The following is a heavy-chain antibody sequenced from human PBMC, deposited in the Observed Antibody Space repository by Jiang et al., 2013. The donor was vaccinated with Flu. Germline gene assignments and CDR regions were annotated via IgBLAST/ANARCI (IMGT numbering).Heavy chain of an antibody. J-gene: IGHJ4*02. CDR2: ISNSGTFT. CDR1: GFTFNVYY. CDR3: ARGGNGHRFDF. Sequence: VQLVESGGGLVRPGGSLRLSCAASGFTFNVYYMTWIRQAPGKGLEWLADISNSGTFTNHADTVKGRFSISRDNARNFVYLQMDSLTADDTAVYYCARGGNGHRFDFWGQGTLVIVSS. D-gene: IGHD2-8*01. V-gene: IGHV3-11*06.